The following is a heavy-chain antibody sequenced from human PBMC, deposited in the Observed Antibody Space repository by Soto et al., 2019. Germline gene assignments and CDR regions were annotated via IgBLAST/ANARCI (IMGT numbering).Heavy chain of an antibody. CDR2: IIPIFGTA. V-gene: IGHV1-69*13. D-gene: IGHD5-12*01. Sequence: QVQLVQSGAEVKKPGASVKVSCKASGYTFSSYAISWVRQAPGQGLEWMGGIIPIFGTANYAQKFQGRVTITADESTSTAYMELSSLRSEDTAVYYCARAEMATINTPDYWGQGTLVTVSS. J-gene: IGHJ4*02. CDR1: GYTFSSYA. CDR3: ARAEMATINTPDY.